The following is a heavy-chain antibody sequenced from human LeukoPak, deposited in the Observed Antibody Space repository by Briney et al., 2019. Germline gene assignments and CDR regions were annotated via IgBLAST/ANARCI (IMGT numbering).Heavy chain of an antibody. CDR3: ARDPAGGAYDL. V-gene: IGHV3-48*01. CDR1: GFTFSSYS. Sequence: GGSLRLSCAASGFTFSSYSMNWVRQAPGKGLEWVSYVSSSSSTIYYADSVKGRFTISRDNAKNSLYLQMNNLRAEDTAVYYCARDPAGGAYDLWGHGTLVTVSS. CDR2: VSSSSSTI. J-gene: IGHJ3*01.